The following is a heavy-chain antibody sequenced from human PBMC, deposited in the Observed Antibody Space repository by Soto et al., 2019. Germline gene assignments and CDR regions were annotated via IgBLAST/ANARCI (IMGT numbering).Heavy chain of an antibody. V-gene: IGHV1-2*02. CDR2: INPKSGGT. CDR1: GYTFSAYY. J-gene: IGHJ4*02. Sequence: ASVKVSCRTSGYTFSAYYMHWVRQAPGQGLEWMGWINPKSGGTLYAQKFQGRVTMTRDTSISTAYMELSRLRSDDTAVYYCARGGTFAYDTSGYSVYWGQGTLVTVSS. D-gene: IGHD3-22*01. CDR3: ARGGTFAYDTSGYSVY.